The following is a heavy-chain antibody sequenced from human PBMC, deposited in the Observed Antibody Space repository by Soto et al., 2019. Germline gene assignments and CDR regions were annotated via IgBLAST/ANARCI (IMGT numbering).Heavy chain of an antibody. V-gene: IGHV1-69*02. CDR2: IIPILGIA. J-gene: IGHJ4*02. Sequence: QVQLVQSGAEVKKPGSSVKVSCKASGGTFSSYTISWVRQAPGQGLEWMGRIIPILGIANYAQKFQGRVTITADKSTSTAYMELSSLRSEDTAVYYCARLREHSGSYQRGFFDYWGQGTLVTVSS. CDR3: ARLREHSGSYQRGFFDY. D-gene: IGHD1-26*01. CDR1: GGTFSSYT.